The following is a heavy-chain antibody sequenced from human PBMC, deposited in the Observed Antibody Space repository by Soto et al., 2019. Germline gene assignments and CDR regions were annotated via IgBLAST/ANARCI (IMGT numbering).Heavy chain of an antibody. CDR2: IWYDGSNK. CDR3: ARSPQRATGWLDP. J-gene: IGHJ5*02. CDR1: GFTFSSYG. Sequence: QVQLVESGGGVVQPGRSLRLSCAASGFTFSSYGMHWVRQAPGKGLEWVAAIWYDGSNKYYVDSVKGRFTISRDNSKNTLYLQMNSLRANDTAMYYCARSPQRATGWLDPWGQGTLVTVS. V-gene: IGHV3-33*01. D-gene: IGHD3-10*01.